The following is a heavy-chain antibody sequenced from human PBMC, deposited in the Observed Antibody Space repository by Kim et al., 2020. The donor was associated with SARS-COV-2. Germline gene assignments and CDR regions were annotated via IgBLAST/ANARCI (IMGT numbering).Heavy chain of an antibody. Sequence: GGSLRLSCAASGFTFSSYGMRWVRQAPGKGLEWVAVISYDGSNKYYADSVKGRFTISRDNSKNTLYLQMNSLRAEDTAVYYCVKDRDSSSWYSGFDDWGQGTLVTVSS. CDR3: VKDRDSSSWYSGFDD. D-gene: IGHD6-13*01. V-gene: IGHV3-30*18. CDR1: GFTFSSYG. CDR2: ISYDGSNK. J-gene: IGHJ4*02.